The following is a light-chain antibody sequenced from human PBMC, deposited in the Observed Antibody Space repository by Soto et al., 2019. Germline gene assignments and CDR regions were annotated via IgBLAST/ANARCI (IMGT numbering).Light chain of an antibody. CDR2: DAS. J-gene: IGKJ2*01. CDR3: QQYGISPYT. Sequence: DIVLMQSPSPLSLSPGERATLSCRASQSVSSTFLSWYQQKPGQAPRLLIFDASSRATGMPDRFSGSGSGTDFTLTICRLEPEDFAVYFCQQYGISPYTFGQLTKLE. CDR1: QSVSSTF. V-gene: IGKV3-20*01.